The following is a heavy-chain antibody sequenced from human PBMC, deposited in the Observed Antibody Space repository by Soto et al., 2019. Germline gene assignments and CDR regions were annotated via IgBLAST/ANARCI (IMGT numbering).Heavy chain of an antibody. CDR3: AKDRGPMFRGVIFTPSGY. V-gene: IGHV3-23*01. D-gene: IGHD3-10*01. J-gene: IGHJ4*02. CDR1: GFTFSSYA. Sequence: PGGSLRLSCAASGFTFSSYAMSWVRQAPGKGLEWVSAISGSGGSTYYADSVKGRFTISRDNSKNTLYLQMNSLRAEDTAVYYCAKDRGPMFRGVIFTPSGYWGQGTLVTVSS. CDR2: ISGSGGST.